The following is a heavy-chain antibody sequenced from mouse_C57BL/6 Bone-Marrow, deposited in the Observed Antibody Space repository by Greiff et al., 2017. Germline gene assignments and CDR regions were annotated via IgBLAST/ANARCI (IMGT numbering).Heavy chain of an antibody. D-gene: IGHD2-4*01. J-gene: IGHJ1*03. CDR3: ATYDYDPWYFDV. V-gene: IGHV1-64*01. Sequence: LPQPGAELVKPGASVKLSCKASGYTFTSYWMHWVKQRPGQGLEWIGMIHPNSGSTNYNEKFKSKATLTVDKSSSTAYMQLSSLTSEDSAVYYCATYDYDPWYFDVWGTGTAVTVSS. CDR2: IHPNSGST. CDR1: GYTFTSYW.